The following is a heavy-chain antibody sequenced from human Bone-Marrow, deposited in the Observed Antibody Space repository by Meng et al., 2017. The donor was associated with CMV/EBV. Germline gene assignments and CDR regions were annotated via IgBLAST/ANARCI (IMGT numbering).Heavy chain of an antibody. CDR2: INHSGST. Sequence: GSLRLSCAVYGGSFSGYYWSWIRQPPGKGLEWIGEINHSGSTIYNPSLKSRVTISVDTSKNQFSLKLSSVTAADTAVYYCAREHPYSNYDPFDYWGQGTLVTVSS. V-gene: IGHV4-34*01. CDR1: GGSFSGYY. D-gene: IGHD4-11*01. J-gene: IGHJ4*02. CDR3: AREHPYSNYDPFDY.